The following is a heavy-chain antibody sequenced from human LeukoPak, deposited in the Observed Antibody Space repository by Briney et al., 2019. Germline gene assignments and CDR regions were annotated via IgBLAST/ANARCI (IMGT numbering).Heavy chain of an antibody. V-gene: IGHV3-7*01. CDR3: ARVGLRLGELSLTY. CDR1: GFPFSSYW. CDR2: IKQDGSKK. D-gene: IGHD3-16*02. J-gene: IGHJ4*02. Sequence: GGSLRLSCVASGFPFSSYWMTWVRQAPGKGLEWVANIKQDGSKKSYVDSVKGRFTISRDNAKNSLYLQMNSLRAEDTAVYYCARVGLRLGELSLTYWGQGTLVTVSS.